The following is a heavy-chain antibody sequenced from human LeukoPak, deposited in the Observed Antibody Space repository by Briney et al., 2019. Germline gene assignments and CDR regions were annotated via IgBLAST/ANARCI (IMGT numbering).Heavy chain of an antibody. CDR2: IIPIFGTA. CDR1: GYTLTELS. J-gene: IGHJ6*02. CDR3: ARPILRGYSYGLTYYYYGMDV. D-gene: IGHD5-18*01. Sequence: SVRVSCKVSGYTLTELSMHWVRQAPGQGLEWMGGIIPIFGTANYAQKFQGRVTITADESTSTAYMELSSLRSEDTAVYYCARPILRGYSYGLTYYYYGMDVWGQGTTVTVSS. V-gene: IGHV1-69*13.